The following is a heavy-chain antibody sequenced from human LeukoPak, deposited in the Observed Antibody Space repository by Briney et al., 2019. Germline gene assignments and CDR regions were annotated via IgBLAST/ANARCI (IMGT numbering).Heavy chain of an antibody. CDR1: GGSFSGYY. J-gene: IGHJ4*02. CDR3: AQMSSGRFDY. Sequence: SETLSLTCAVYGGSFSGYYWSWIRQPPGKGLEWIGEINHSGSTYYNPSLKSRVTISVDTSKNQFSLKLSSVTAADTAVYYCAQMSSGRFDYWGQGTLVTVSS. CDR2: INHSGST. V-gene: IGHV4-34*01. D-gene: IGHD3-22*01.